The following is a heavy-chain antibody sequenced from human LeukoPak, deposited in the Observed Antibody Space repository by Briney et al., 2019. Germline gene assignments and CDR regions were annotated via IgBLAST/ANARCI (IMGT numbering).Heavy chain of an antibody. CDR2: IRHDGSDK. CDR1: GFTFSGYG. J-gene: IGHJ4*02. D-gene: IGHD4-23*01. Sequence: GGSLRLSCAASGFTFSGYGMHWVRQAPGKGLEWVAFIRHDGSDKYHADSVKGRFTISRDDSKNTLYLQMDSLRAEDMAVYYCAKLDYGGNGDYWGQGALVTVSS. V-gene: IGHV3-30*02. CDR3: AKLDYGGNGDY.